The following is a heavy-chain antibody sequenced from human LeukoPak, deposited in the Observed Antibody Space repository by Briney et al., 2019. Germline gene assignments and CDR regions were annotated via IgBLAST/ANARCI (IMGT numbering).Heavy chain of an antibody. V-gene: IGHV1-2*02. D-gene: IGHD2-15*01. CDR3: TRHGLRGYCSGGSCPLDY. CDR2: INPNSGGT. Sequence: ASVKVSCKASGYTFTGYYMHWVRQAPGQGLEWMGWINPNSGGTNYAQKFQGRVTMTRDTSISTAYMELSRLRSDDTAVYYCTRHGLRGYCSGGSCPLDYWGQGTLVTVSS. CDR1: GYTFTGYY. J-gene: IGHJ4*02.